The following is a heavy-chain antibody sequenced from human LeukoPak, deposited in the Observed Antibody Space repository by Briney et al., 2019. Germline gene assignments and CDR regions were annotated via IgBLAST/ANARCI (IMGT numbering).Heavy chain of an antibody. CDR1: GFTFDDYA. CDR2: ISWNSGSI. CDR3: AKDSYYGSGSRDAFDI. Sequence: GGSLRLSCAASGFTFDDYAMHWVRQAPGKGLEWVSGISWNSGSIGYADSVKGRFTISRDNAKNSLYLQMNSLRAEDTALYYCAKDSYYGSGSRDAFDIWGQGTMVTVSS. J-gene: IGHJ3*02. D-gene: IGHD3-10*01. V-gene: IGHV3-9*01.